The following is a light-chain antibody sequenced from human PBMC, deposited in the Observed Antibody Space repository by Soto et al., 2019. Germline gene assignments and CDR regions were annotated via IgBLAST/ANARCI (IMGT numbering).Light chain of an antibody. J-gene: IGKJ4*01. CDR1: QNVDIY. V-gene: IGKV3-11*01. CDR3: QQRKNWPPLT. CDR2: DAS. Sequence: ETVLTQSPATLSLSPGDRATLSCRTSQNVDIYLAWYQQKPGQAPRLLIYDASNRATGIPARFSGSGSGTDFTLTISSLEPEDFAVYYCQQRKNWPPLTFGGGNKVDIK.